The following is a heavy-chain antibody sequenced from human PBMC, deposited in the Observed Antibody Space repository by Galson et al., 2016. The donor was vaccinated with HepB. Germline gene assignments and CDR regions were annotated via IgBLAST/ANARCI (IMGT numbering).Heavy chain of an antibody. V-gene: IGHV2-5*02. CDR3: ARSPVRGVIIWQFEN. CDR2: IYWDDDK. J-gene: IGHJ4*02. CDR1: GFSHSTTGVG. D-gene: IGHD3-10*01. Sequence: ALVKPTQTLTLTCTLSGFSHSTTGVGVGWIRQPPGKALEWLALIYWDDDKRYSPSVASRVAITKDASKNQVVLTMTNMDPVDTATYFCARSPVRGVIIWQFENWGQGTLVTVSS.